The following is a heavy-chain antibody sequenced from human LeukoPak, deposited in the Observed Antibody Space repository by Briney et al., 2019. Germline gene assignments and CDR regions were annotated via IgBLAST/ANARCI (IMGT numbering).Heavy chain of an antibody. Sequence: GASVKVSCKASGYTFTSYGISWVRQAPGQGLEWMGWISAYNGNTNYAQKLQGRVTMTTDTSTTTAYMELRSLRSDDTAVHYCAAPSYNWNVPFYYWGQGTLVTVSS. CDR3: AAPSYNWNVPFYY. V-gene: IGHV1-18*01. J-gene: IGHJ4*02. CDR2: ISAYNGNT. CDR1: GYTFTSYG. D-gene: IGHD1-1*01.